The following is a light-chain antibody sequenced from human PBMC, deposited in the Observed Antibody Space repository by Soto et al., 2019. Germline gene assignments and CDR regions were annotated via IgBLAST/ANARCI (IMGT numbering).Light chain of an antibody. J-gene: IGKJ5*01. Sequence: EFVLTQSPATLSLSPGERATLSCRASQSISSFLAWYQQKPGQVPRLLIYDSSTRAIGIPDRFSGSGSGTDFTLTISRLEPEDFAVYYCQQYGRSPITFGLGTRLEIK. CDR3: QQYGRSPIT. CDR1: QSISSF. CDR2: DSS. V-gene: IGKV3-20*01.